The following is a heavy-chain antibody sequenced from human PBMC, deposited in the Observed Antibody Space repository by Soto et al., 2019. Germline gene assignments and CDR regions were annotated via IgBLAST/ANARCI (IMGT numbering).Heavy chain of an antibody. CDR1: GGSISSYY. V-gene: IGHV4-59*01. CDR2: IYYSGST. J-gene: IGHJ4*02. D-gene: IGHD3-10*01. Sequence: SETLSLTCTVSGGSISSYYWSWIRQPPGKGLEWIGSIYYSGSTNYNPSLKSRVTISVDTSKNQFSLKLSSVTAADTAVYYCARDIRGYFDYWGQGTLVTVSS. CDR3: ARDIRGYFDY.